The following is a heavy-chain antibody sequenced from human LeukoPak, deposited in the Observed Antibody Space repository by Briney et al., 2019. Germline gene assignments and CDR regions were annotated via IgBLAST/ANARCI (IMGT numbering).Heavy chain of an antibody. Sequence: ASVKVSCKASAYTFTSYYMHWVRHPPGQGLEWMGWINPNSGSTNYAQKFQSRLTMTTDTSISTAYMELSSLRSDDTAVYYCARDVPGNPTYFDYWGQGTLVTVSS. CDR3: ARDVPGNPTYFDY. J-gene: IGHJ4*02. CDR1: AYTFTSYY. CDR2: INPNSGST. V-gene: IGHV1-2*02.